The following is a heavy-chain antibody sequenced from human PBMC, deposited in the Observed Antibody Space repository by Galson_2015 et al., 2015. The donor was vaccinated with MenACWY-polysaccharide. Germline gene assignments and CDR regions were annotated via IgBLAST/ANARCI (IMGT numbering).Heavy chain of an antibody. CDR2: ISSSSTI. CDR3: AGGRDGYLGYYYYGMDV. D-gene: IGHD5-24*01. Sequence: SLRLSCAASGFTFSSYSMNWVRQAPGKGLEWVSYISSSSTIYYADSVKGRFTISRDNAKNSLYLQMNSLRAEDTAVYYCAGGRDGYLGYYYYGMDVWGQGTTVTVSS. V-gene: IGHV3-48*01. J-gene: IGHJ6*02. CDR1: GFTFSSYS.